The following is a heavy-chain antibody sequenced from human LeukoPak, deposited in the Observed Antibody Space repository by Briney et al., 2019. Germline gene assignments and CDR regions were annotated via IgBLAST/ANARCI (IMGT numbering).Heavy chain of an antibody. Sequence: GASVKVSCKASGGTFSSYAISWVRQAPGQGLEWMGRIIPIFGTANYAQKFQGRVTITTDESASTAYMELSSLRSEDTAVYHCARGAAYCGGDCRKPFDYWGQGTLVTFSS. CDR1: GGTFSSYA. V-gene: IGHV1-69*05. CDR2: IIPIFGTA. CDR3: ARGAAYCGGDCRKPFDY. D-gene: IGHD2-21*02. J-gene: IGHJ4*02.